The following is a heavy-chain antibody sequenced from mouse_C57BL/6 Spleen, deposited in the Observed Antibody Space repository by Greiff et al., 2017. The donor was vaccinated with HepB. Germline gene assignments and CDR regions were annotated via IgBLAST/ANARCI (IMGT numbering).Heavy chain of an antibody. Sequence: EVMLVESGGGLVKPGGSLKLSCAASGFTFSSYAMSWVRQTPEKRLEWVATISDGGSYTYYPDNVKGRFTISRDNAKNNLYLQMSHLKSEDTAMYYCARGGDYGDWFAYWGQGTLVTVSA. V-gene: IGHV5-4*03. CDR2: ISDGGSYT. D-gene: IGHD1-1*01. CDR3: ARGGDYGDWFAY. J-gene: IGHJ3*01. CDR1: GFTFSSYA.